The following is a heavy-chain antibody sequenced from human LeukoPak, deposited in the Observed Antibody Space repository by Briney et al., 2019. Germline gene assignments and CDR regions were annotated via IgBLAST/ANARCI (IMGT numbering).Heavy chain of an antibody. V-gene: IGHV3-30*18. CDR1: GFTFSSYG. Sequence: GRSLRLSCAASGFTFSSYGMHWVRQAPGKGLEWVAVISYDGSNKYYADSVKGRFTISRDNSKNTLYLQMNSLRAEDTAVYYCAKPTPDYYGSGSYPTSDFDYWGQGTLVTVSS. D-gene: IGHD3-10*01. CDR3: AKPTPDYYGSGSYPTSDFDY. J-gene: IGHJ4*02. CDR2: ISYDGSNK.